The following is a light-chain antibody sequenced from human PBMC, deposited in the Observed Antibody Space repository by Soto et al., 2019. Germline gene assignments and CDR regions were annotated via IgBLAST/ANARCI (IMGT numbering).Light chain of an antibody. Sequence: EIVLTQSPGTLSLSPGERATLSCRASQSVSSSYLAWYQQKPGQAPRLLIYGASSSATGIPDRFSGSGSGTDFTLTISRLEPEDFAVYYCQHQRTFGQGTKVDIK. CDR3: QHQRT. CDR1: QSVSSSY. V-gene: IGKV3-20*01. CDR2: GAS. J-gene: IGKJ1*01.